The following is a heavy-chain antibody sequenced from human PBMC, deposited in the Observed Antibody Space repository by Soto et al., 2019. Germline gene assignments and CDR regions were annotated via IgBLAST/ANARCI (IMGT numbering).Heavy chain of an antibody. CDR3: ARSEMATKPPYDY. D-gene: IGHD5-12*01. J-gene: IGHJ4*02. V-gene: IGHV4-34*01. CDR1: GGSFSGYY. Sequence: QVQLQQWGAGLLKPSETLSLTCAVYGGSFSGYYWSWIRQPPGKGLEWIGEINHSGSTNYNPSLKSRVTISVDTSKNQFSLKLSSVTAADTAVYYCARSEMATKPPYDYWGQGTLVPVSS. CDR2: INHSGST.